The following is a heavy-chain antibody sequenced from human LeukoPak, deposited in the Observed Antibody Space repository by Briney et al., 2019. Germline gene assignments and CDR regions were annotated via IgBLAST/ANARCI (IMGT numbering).Heavy chain of an antibody. Sequence: GGSLRLSCATSGFTFSSYAMDWVRQAPGKGLEWISYIDRNSDVIYHADTVKGRFTISRDNAKNTLYLQMNSLRAEDTAVYYCARDSKRGRYYYDSSGYSWGQGTLVTVSS. D-gene: IGHD3-22*01. CDR2: IDRNSDVI. V-gene: IGHV3-48*04. J-gene: IGHJ5*02. CDR1: GFTFSSYA. CDR3: ARDSKRGRYYYDSSGYS.